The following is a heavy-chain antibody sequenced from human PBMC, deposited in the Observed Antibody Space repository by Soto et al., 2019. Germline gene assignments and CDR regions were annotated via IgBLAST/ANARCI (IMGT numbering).Heavy chain of an antibody. V-gene: IGHV4-34*01. D-gene: IGHD3-3*01. CDR3: ARGWTQSIFGGPTLGHTHPYYFDY. CDR1: GGSFSGYY. Sequence: SETLSLTCAVYGGSFSGYYWSWIRQSPGKGLEWIGEINHSGSTNYNPSLKSRVTISVDTSKNQFSLKLSSVTAADTAVYHCARGWTQSIFGGPTLGHTHPYYFDYWAQGTRVTVPQ. CDR2: INHSGST. J-gene: IGHJ4*02.